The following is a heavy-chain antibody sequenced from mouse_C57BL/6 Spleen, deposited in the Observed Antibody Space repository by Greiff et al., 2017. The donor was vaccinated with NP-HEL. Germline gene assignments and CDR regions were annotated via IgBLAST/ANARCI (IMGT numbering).Heavy chain of an antibody. D-gene: IGHD4-1*02. CDR1: GFTFSSYA. Sequence: EVQLVESGEGLVKPGGSLKLSCAASGFTFSSYAMSWVRQTPEKRLEWVAYISSGGDYIYYADTVKGRFIISRDNARNTMYLQMSSLKSEDTAMYYCTTTSYYFDYWGQGTTLTVSS. V-gene: IGHV5-9-1*02. J-gene: IGHJ2*01. CDR3: TTTSYYFDY. CDR2: ISSGGDYI.